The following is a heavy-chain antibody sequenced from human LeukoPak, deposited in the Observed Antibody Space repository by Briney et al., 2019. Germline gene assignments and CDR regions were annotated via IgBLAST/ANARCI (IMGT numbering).Heavy chain of an antibody. CDR3: ARDSSGWYHWFDP. J-gene: IGHJ5*02. D-gene: IGHD6-19*01. Sequence: GGSLRLSCAASGFTFDDYGMSWIRQAPGKGLEWISYITSSGSTIYYADSVKGRFTISRDNAKNSLYLQMNSLRAEDTAVYYCARDSSGWYHWFDPWGQGTLVIVSS. CDR2: ITSSGSTI. CDR1: GFTFDDYG. V-gene: IGHV3-11*04.